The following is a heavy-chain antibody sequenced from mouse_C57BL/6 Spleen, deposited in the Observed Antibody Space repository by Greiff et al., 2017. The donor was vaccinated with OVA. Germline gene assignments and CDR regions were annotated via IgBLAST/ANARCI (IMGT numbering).Heavy chain of an antibody. CDR1: GYSITSGYY. CDR3: ARSEYDYDGNY. J-gene: IGHJ2*01. CDR2: ISYDGSN. D-gene: IGHD2-4*01. V-gene: IGHV3-6*01. Sequence: EVQVVESGPGLVKPSQSLSLTCSVTGYSITSGYYWNWIRQFPGNKLEWMGYISYDGSNNYNPSLKNRISITRDTSKNQFFLKLNSVTTEDTATYYCARSEYDYDGNYWGQGTTLTVSS.